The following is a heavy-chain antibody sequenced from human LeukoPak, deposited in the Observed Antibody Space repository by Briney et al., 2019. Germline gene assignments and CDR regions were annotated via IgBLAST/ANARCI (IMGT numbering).Heavy chain of an antibody. V-gene: IGHV3-23*01. CDR3: AKRTSGLMITFGGVIGAYFDY. D-gene: IGHD3-16*02. CDR2: ISGSGGST. Sequence: GGSLRLSCAASGFTFSSYEMNWVRQAPGKGLEWVSAISGSGGSTYYADSVKGRFTISRDNSKNTLYLQMNSLRAEDTAVYYCAKRTSGLMITFGGVIGAYFDYWGQGTLVTVSS. CDR1: GFTFSSYE. J-gene: IGHJ4*02.